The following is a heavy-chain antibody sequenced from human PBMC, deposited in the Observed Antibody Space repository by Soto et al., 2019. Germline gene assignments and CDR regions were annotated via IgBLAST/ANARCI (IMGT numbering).Heavy chain of an antibody. CDR1: GVSISSSSYY. CDR2: IYYSGST. J-gene: IGHJ4*02. CDR3: ARTHIVVVVAATYYFDY. D-gene: IGHD2-15*01. Sequence: PSETLSLTCTVSGVSISSSSYYWGWIRQPPGKGLEWIGSIYYSGSTYYNPSLKSRVTISVDTSKNQFSLKLSSVTAADTAVYYCARTHIVVVVAATYYFDYWGQGTLVTVSS. V-gene: IGHV4-39*01.